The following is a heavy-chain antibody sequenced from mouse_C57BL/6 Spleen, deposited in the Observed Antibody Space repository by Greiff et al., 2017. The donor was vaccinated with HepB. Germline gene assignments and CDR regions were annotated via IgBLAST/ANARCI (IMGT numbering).Heavy chain of an antibody. D-gene: IGHD1-1*01. CDR3: ARDPHYYGSLDY. V-gene: IGHV5-4*01. J-gene: IGHJ2*01. CDR2: ISDGGSYT. Sequence: EVQRVESGGGLVKPGGSLKLSCAASGFTFSSYAMSWVRQTPEKRLEWVATISDGGSYTYYPDNVKGRFTISRDNAKNNLYLQMSHLKSEDTAMYYCARDPHYYGSLDYWGQGTTLTVSS. CDR1: GFTFSSYA.